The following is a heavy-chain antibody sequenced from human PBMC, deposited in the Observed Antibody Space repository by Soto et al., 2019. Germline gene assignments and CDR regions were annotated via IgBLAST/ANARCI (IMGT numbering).Heavy chain of an antibody. Sequence: SETLSLTCAVYGGSFSGYYWNWIRQPPGKGLEWIGEIDHSGYTNYNPSLKSRVTISVDTSKNQFSLRLTSVAAADTAVYYCARVRDWFDPWGQGTLVTVSS. J-gene: IGHJ5*02. CDR1: GGSFSGYY. CDR3: ARVRDWFDP. D-gene: IGHD3-3*01. CDR2: IDHSGYT. V-gene: IGHV4-34*01.